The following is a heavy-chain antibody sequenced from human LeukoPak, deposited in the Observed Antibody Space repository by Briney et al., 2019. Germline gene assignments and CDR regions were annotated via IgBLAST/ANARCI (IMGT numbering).Heavy chain of an antibody. CDR1: GFPFNTYE. Sequence: GGSLRLPCAASGFPFNTYEMNWVRQAPGKGLEWVSYISPSGNTIKYADSVKGRFTITRDNAKNSLYLQMNSLSTEDTAVYYCARVGAYAAVNFWGQGTLVIVSS. CDR3: ARVGAYAAVNF. J-gene: IGHJ4*02. D-gene: IGHD3-16*01. V-gene: IGHV3-48*03. CDR2: ISPSGNTI.